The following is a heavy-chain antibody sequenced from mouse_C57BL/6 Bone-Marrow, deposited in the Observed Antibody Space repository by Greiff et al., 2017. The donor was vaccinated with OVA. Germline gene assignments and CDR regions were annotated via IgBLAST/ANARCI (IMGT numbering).Heavy chain of an antibody. D-gene: IGHD1-1*01. CDR3: ARGGYYYGSPWYFDY. CDR1: GYTFTSYT. CDR2: INPSSGYT. Sequence: LQESGAELARPGASVKMSCKASGYTFTSYTMHWVKQRPGQGLEWIGYINPSSGYTKYNQKFKDQATLTADKSSSTAYMQLSSLTSEDSAVYYCARGGYYYGSPWYFDYWGQGTTLTVSS. J-gene: IGHJ2*01. V-gene: IGHV1-4*01.